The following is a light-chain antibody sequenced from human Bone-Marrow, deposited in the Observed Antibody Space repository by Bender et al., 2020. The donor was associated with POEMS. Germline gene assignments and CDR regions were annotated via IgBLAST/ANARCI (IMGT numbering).Light chain of an antibody. CDR1: NLGDKY. Sequence: SYDLTQPPSVSVSPGQTASITCSGDNLGDKYACWYQQRPGQSPVLVIYEDRKRPSGIPERFSGSSSGNTATLTISGTQAIDEADYYCQAWDSSGVFGAGTKLTVL. J-gene: IGLJ3*02. CDR3: QAWDSSGV. V-gene: IGLV3-1*01. CDR2: EDR.